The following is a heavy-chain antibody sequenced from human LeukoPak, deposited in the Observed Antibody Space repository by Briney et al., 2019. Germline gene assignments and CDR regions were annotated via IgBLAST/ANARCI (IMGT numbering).Heavy chain of an antibody. CDR1: GGSISSGGYY. CDR3: ARDIKANNWFDP. J-gene: IGHJ5*02. V-gene: IGHV4-39*07. Sequence: PSETLSLTCTVSGGSISSGGYYWSWIRQPPGKGLEWIGEINHSGSTNYNPSLKSRVTISVDTSKNQFSLKLSSVTAADTAVYYCARDIKANNWFDPWGQGTLVTVSS. CDR2: INHSGST.